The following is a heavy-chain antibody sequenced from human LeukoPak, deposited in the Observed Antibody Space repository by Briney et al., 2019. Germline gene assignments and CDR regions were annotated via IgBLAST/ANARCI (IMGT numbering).Heavy chain of an antibody. CDR1: GGSFSAYY. CDR3: AREGGAAMVYWYFDL. J-gene: IGHJ2*01. CDR2: INHSGST. Sequence: SETLSLTCAVYGGSFSAYYWSWIRQPPGKGLEWIGEINHSGSTNYNPSLKSRVTISVDTSKNQFSLKLSSVTAADTAVYYCAREGGAAMVYWYFDLWGRGTLVTVSS. D-gene: IGHD5-18*01. V-gene: IGHV4-34*01.